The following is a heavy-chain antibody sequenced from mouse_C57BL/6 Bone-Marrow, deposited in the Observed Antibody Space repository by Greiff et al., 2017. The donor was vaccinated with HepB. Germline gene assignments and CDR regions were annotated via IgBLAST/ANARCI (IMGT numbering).Heavy chain of an antibody. CDR2: FHPYNDDT. V-gene: IGHV1-47*01. D-gene: IGHD1-1*01. CDR1: GYTFTTYP. J-gene: IGHJ4*01. Sequence: QVQLKESGAELVKPGASVKMSCKASGYTFTTYPIEWMKQTHGKSLEWIGNFHPYNDDTKYNEKFKGKATLTVEKSSSTVYLELSRLTSDDSAVYYCARRGDGSSPHYYAMDYWGQGTSVTVSS. CDR3: ARRGDGSSPHYYAMDY.